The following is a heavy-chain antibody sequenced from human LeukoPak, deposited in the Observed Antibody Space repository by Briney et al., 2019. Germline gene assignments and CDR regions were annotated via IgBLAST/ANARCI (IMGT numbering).Heavy chain of an antibody. J-gene: IGHJ6*02. V-gene: IGHV3-74*01. Sequence: GGSLRLSCATSGFTFSTYWMHWVRQAPGKGLVWVSRINGDGSSSTYADSVKGRFTISRDNAKNTLYLQMNSLRTEDTAVYYCKRTPGMAVWAQGPRVTVPS. CDR1: GFTFSTYW. CDR3: KRTPGMAV. CDR2: INGDGSSS.